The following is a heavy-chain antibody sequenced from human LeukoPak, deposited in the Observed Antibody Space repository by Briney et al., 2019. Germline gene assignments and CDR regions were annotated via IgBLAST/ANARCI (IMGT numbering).Heavy chain of an antibody. D-gene: IGHD4-17*01. V-gene: IGHV1-2*06. CDR3: ATEAGLTTVTTSIYFDF. J-gene: IGHJ4*02. CDR1: GYTFTGYY. CDR2: INPDNGDT. Sequence: GASVKVSCKTSGYTFTGYYIHWVRQAPGQGLVWIERINPDNGDTNYAQKFQGRVTMTKDTSITTAYMELSSLRSDDTAVYYCATEAGLTTVTTSIYFDFWGQGTLVTVSS.